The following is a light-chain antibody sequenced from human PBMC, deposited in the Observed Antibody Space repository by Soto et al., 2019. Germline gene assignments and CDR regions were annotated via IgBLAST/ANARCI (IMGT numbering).Light chain of an antibody. CDR3: QQYNNWPPGT. V-gene: IGKV3-15*01. Sequence: EIVMTQSPATLSVSPGERATLSCRASQSVSSNLAWYQQKRGQAPRLLIDGASTGATGIPARFSGSGSGTEFTLTISGLQSEDFAVYYCQQYNNWPPGTFGQGTKVDIK. CDR1: QSVSSN. J-gene: IGKJ1*01. CDR2: GAS.